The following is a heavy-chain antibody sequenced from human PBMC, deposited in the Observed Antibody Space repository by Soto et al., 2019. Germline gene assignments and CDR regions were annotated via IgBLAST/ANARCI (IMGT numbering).Heavy chain of an antibody. V-gene: IGHV3-30*14. CDR1: GFTVSNYA. CDR2: ISYDGSDK. J-gene: IGHJ5*02. D-gene: IGHD3-3*01. CDR3: VCGVATTTHT. Sequence: QVHLVESGGGVVQPGRSLRLSCAASGFTVSNYAMHWVRQAPGNGLEWVAVISYDGSDKYNANSVKGRFTISRDNSKSTLYLQMRTVGPEYTALYSCVCGVATTTHTWGQGTQVTVSS.